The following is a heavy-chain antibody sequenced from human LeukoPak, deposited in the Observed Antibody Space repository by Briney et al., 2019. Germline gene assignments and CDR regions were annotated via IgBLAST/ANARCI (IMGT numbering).Heavy chain of an antibody. V-gene: IGHV4-59*08. J-gene: IGHJ6*03. Sequence: PSQTLSLTCTVSGGCISSYYWSWIRPPPGRGLEGMGYIYTSGSTNHNPSLKSRVAISIDKSKNQFSLKLSSVTAAYTAVYYCARQTSGYYYMDVWGKGTTVTVSS. D-gene: IGHD3-3*01. CDR1: GGCISSYY. CDR2: IYTSGST. CDR3: ARQTSGYYYMDV.